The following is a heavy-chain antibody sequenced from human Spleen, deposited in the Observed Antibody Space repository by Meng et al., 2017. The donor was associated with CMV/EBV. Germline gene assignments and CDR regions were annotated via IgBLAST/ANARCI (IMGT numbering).Heavy chain of an antibody. D-gene: IGHD6-19*01. CDR1: GYSVTGYY. CDR2: INPNSGGT. V-gene: IGHV1-2*06. CDR3: ARDNSGWGVDFDY. Sequence: KASGYSVTGYYIQWVRQAPGQGLEWMGRINPNSGGTNYAQKFQGRVTMTRDTSISTAYMELSRLRPDDTAVYYCARDNSGWGVDFDYWGQGTLVTVSS. J-gene: IGHJ4*02.